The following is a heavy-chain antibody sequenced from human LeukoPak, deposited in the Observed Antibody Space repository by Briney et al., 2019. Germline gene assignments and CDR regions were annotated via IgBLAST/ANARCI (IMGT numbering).Heavy chain of an antibody. CDR2: ISGSGGST. CDR3: AKEQYYDSSGYCYGDAFGI. D-gene: IGHD3-22*01. CDR1: GFTFSSYA. V-gene: IGHV3-23*01. J-gene: IGHJ3*02. Sequence: GGSLRLSCAASGFTFSSYAMSWVRQAPGKGLEWVSAISGSGGSTYYADSVKGRFTISRDNSKNTLYLQMNSLRAEDTAVYYCAKEQYYDSSGYCYGDAFGIWGQGTMVTVSS.